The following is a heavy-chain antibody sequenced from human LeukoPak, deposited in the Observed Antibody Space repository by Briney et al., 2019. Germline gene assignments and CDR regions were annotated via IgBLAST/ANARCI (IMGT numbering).Heavy chain of an antibody. Sequence: SETLSLTCAVYGGSFSGYYWSWIRQPPGKGLEWIGEINHSGSTNYNPSLKSRVTISVDTSKNQFSLKLSSVTAADTAVYYCARGVRYYDSSGYYYYYYYMDVWGKGTTVTVSS. CDR2: INHSGST. J-gene: IGHJ6*03. V-gene: IGHV4-34*01. CDR1: GGSFSGYY. D-gene: IGHD3-22*01. CDR3: ARGVRYYDSSGYYYYYYYMDV.